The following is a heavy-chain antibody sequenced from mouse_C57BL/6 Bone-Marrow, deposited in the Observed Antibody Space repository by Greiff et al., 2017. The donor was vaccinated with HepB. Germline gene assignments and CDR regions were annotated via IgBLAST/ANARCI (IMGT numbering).Heavy chain of an antibody. Sequence: VQLKESGPGLVKPSQSLSLTCSVPGYSITSGYYWNWIRQFPGNKLEWMGYISYDGSNNYNPSLKNRISITRDTSKNQFFLKLNSVTTEDTATYYCATGTFFDYWGQGTTLTVSS. CDR2: ISYDGSN. CDR1: GYSITSGYY. D-gene: IGHD4-1*01. J-gene: IGHJ2*01. CDR3: ATGTFFDY. V-gene: IGHV3-6*01.